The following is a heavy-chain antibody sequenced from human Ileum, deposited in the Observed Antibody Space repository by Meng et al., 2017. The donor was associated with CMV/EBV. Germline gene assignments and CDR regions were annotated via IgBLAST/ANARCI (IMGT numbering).Heavy chain of an antibody. J-gene: IGHJ3*02. V-gene: IGHV3-7*01. D-gene: IGHD2-2*01. CDR3: ARVGSASARGLDI. CDR1: GFTFSSHW. CDR2: IKQDESEK. Sequence: GGSLRLSCAASGFTFSSHWMTWVRQAPGKGLEWVANIKQDESEKNYVDSVKGRFTISRDNAKNSLYLQMNSLRVEDTAVYYCARVGSASARGLDIWGQGTMVTVSS.